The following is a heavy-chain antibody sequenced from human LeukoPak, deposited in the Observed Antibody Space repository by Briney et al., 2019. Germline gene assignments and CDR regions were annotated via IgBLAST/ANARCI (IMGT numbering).Heavy chain of an antibody. V-gene: IGHV1-18*01. CDR3: ARARYSSSCPDY. Sequence: ASVSVSCKSSGYTFTNYGISWVRQAQGQGLGWMGWTSPYNGNTNYAQKLQGRVTMTTDTSTSTAYMDLRSLRSDDTAVYYCARARYSSSCPDYWGQGTLVTVSS. CDR2: TSPYNGNT. CDR1: GYTFTNYG. J-gene: IGHJ4*02. D-gene: IGHD6-13*01.